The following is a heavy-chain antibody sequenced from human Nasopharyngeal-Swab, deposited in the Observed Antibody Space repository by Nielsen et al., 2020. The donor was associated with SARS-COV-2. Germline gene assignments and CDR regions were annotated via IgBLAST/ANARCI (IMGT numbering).Heavy chain of an antibody. D-gene: IGHD3-3*01. CDR2: INSNGVVT. CDR3: AREYGSGYSSNFDA. CDR1: GFLFRNHW. Sequence: GESLKLSCAASGFLFRNHWLHWVLQAPGQGLVWVSRINSNGVVTGYADSVKGRFTVSRDNAKNTLYLQMSNVTVEDTGVYYCAREYGSGYSSNFDAWGQGTLVTVSS. J-gene: IGHJ4*02. V-gene: IGHV3-74*01.